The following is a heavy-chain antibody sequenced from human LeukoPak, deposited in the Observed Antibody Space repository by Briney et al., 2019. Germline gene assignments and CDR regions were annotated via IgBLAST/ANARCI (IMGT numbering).Heavy chain of an antibody. V-gene: IGHV3-23*01. CDR1: GFIFISYA. CDR3: AKDRNRITATTWYFDY. J-gene: IGHJ4*02. CDR2: ISGSGGST. D-gene: IGHD1-7*01. Sequence: GGSLRLSCAASGFIFISYAMSWVRQAPGMGLEWVSAISGSGGSTYYADSVKGRFTISRDNSKNTLYLQMNSLRAEDTAVYYCAKDRNRITATTWYFDYWGQGTLVTVSS.